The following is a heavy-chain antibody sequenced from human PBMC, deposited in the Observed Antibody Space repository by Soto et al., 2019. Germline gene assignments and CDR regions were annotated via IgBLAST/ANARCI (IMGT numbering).Heavy chain of an antibody. CDR2: ISDYNGNT. J-gene: IGHJ4*02. Sequence: GASVKVSCKASGYTFTSYGISWVRQAPGQGLEWMGWISDYNGNTNYAQKLQGRVTMTTDTSTSTAYMELRSLRSDDTAVYYCARDSYYYDSSGYYYARQTPNFDYWGQGTLVTVSS. D-gene: IGHD3-22*01. CDR3: ARDSYYYDSSGYYYARQTPNFDY. V-gene: IGHV1-18*01. CDR1: GYTFTSYG.